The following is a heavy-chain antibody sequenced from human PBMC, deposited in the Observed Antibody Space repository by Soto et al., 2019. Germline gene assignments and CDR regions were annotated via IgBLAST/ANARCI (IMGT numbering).Heavy chain of an antibody. V-gene: IGHV1-18*01. CDR2: ISAYNGNT. CDR3: ARVSYDILTGHNWFDP. D-gene: IGHD3-9*01. Sequence: ASVKVSCKASGYTFSSYGISWVRQAPGQGLEWMGGISAYNGNTNYAQKLQGRVTMTTDTSTSTAYMELRSLRSDDAAVYYFARVSYDILTGHNWFDPWGQGTLVTVSS. CDR1: GYTFSSYG. J-gene: IGHJ5*02.